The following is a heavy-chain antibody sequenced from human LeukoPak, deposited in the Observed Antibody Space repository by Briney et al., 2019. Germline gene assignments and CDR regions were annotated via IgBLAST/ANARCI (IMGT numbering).Heavy chain of an antibody. J-gene: IGHJ4*02. CDR1: GFTFSSYA. V-gene: IGHV3-30-3*01. D-gene: IGHD5-18*01. CDR2: ISYDGSNK. Sequence: GGSLRLSCAASGFTFSSYAMHWVRQAPGKGLEWVAVISYDGSNKYYADSVKGRFTISRDNSKNTLYLQMNSLRAEDTAVYYCARDGPIQLWLYFDYWGQGTLVTVSS. CDR3: ARDGPIQLWLYFDY.